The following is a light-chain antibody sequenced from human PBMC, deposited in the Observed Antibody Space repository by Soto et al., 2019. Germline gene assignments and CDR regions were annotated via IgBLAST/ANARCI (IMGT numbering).Light chain of an antibody. Sequence: DIVVSQSPDSLSVYLGERATINCKSSQTFLYSSNNKNHLAWYQQRPGQPPKLLFSWASTRESGVPDRFSASGSGTDFTLSIGSLQAEDVAVYYCQQYYSTPRTFGQGTKVDIK. J-gene: IGKJ1*01. CDR2: WAS. CDR3: QQYYSTPRT. V-gene: IGKV4-1*01. CDR1: QTFLYSSNNKNH.